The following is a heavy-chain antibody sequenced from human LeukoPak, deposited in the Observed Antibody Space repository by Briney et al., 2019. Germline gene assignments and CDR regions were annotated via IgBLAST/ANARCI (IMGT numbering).Heavy chain of an antibody. Sequence: SETLSLTCTVSGGSISSSYWSWIRQPPGKGLEWIGYMYHSGSTNFNPSLKSRVTISVDTSKNQFSLKLSSVTAADTAVYYCARGGTVAIRDAFDIWGQGTMVTVSS. CDR1: GGSISSSY. V-gene: IGHV4-59*01. CDR3: ARGGTVAIRDAFDI. D-gene: IGHD2-21*01. CDR2: MYHSGST. J-gene: IGHJ3*02.